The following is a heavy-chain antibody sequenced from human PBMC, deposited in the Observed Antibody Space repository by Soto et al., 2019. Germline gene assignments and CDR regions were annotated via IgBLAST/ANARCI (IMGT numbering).Heavy chain of an antibody. CDR3: ARRWGRTFDY. CDR1: GGSSSSYY. CDR2: IYYSGST. V-gene: IGHV4-59*08. Sequence: SETLSLTCTVSGGSSSSYYWSWFRQPPGKGLEWIGYIYYSGSTNYNPSLKSRVTISVDTSKNQFSLKLSSVTAADTAVYYCARRWGRTFDYWGQGTLVTVSS. D-gene: IGHD7-27*01. J-gene: IGHJ4*02.